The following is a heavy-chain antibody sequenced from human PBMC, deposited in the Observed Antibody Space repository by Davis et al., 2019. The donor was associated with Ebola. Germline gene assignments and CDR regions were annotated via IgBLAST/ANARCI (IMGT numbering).Heavy chain of an antibody. D-gene: IGHD6-13*01. CDR3: ARDLGTYSSSWYNDFDY. V-gene: IGHV7-4-1*02. J-gene: IGHJ4*02. Sequence: AASVKVSCKASGYTFTSYAMNWVRQAPGQGLEWMGWINTNTGNPTYAQGFTGRFVFSLDTSASTAYLQISSLKAEDTAVYYCARDLGTYSSSWYNDFDYWGQGTLVTVSS. CDR2: INTNTGNP. CDR1: GYTFTSYA.